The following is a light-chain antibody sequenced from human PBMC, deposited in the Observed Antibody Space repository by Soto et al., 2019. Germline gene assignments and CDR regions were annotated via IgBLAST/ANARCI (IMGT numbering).Light chain of an antibody. CDR2: DVS. Sequence: QSVLTQPASVSGSPGQSITISCTGTSSDVGGYNYVSWYQQHPGKAPKLMIYDVSKRPSGVPDRFSGSRSGNTASLTVSGLQAEDEADYYCSSYAGGSNVVVTGTKVPVL. CDR1: SSDVGGYNY. V-gene: IGLV2-8*01. CDR3: SSYAGGSNV. J-gene: IGLJ1*01.